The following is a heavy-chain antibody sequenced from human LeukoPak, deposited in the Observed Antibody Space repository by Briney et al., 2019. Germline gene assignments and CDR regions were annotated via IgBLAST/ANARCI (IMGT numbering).Heavy chain of an antibody. D-gene: IGHD1-26*01. CDR3: AREIRGYSYFDQ. CDR1: GFTFSSYG. Sequence: GGSLRLSCAASGFTFSSYGMHWVRQAPGKGLEWVAVISYDGSNKYYADSVKGRFTISRDNAKNSLYLQVNSLRAEDTAVYYCAREIRGYSYFDQWGQGTLVTVSS. V-gene: IGHV3-30*03. CDR2: ISYDGSNK. J-gene: IGHJ4*02.